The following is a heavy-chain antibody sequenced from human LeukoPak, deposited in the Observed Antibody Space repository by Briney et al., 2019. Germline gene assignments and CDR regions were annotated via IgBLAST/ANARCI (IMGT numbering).Heavy chain of an antibody. V-gene: IGHV1-46*01. D-gene: IGHD2-8*02. CDR3: AKSRTTGSASSDY. J-gene: IGHJ4*02. Sequence: ASVKVSCKASGYTFTSYYIHWVRQAPGQGLEWMGIMNPSDGSTSYAQKFRGRVTMTRDTSRTTVYMEMSNLSSEDTAMYYCAKSRTTGSASSDYWGQGTLVTVSS. CDR2: MNPSDGST. CDR1: GYTFTSYY.